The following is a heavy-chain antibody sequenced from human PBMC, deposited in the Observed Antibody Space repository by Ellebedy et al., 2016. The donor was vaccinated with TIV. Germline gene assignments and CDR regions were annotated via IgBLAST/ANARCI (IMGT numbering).Heavy chain of an antibody. CDR1: GFTFSDYG. CDR2: ISYEGSVQ. V-gene: IGHV3-30*03. CDR3: ARDAAGNGGKLDY. Sequence: PGGSLRLSCAASGFTFSDYGIHRVRRTPGKGLEWMAVISYEGSVQYYRDSVKGRFTISRDNSKNTLYLQMNSLRAEDPAVYYCARDAAGNGGKLDYWGQGALVTVSS. D-gene: IGHD4-23*01. J-gene: IGHJ4*02.